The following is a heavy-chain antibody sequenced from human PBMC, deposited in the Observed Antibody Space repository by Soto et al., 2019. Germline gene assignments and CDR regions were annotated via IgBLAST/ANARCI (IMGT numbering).Heavy chain of an antibody. J-gene: IGHJ6*02. Sequence: SETLSLTCTVSGGSISGYYWSWIRQPPGKGLEWIGYIYYSGSTNYNPSLKRRVTISVYTPKNQFSLKLRSVTAATTAVYYCARGRRNRARYYYSMDVWGHGTTVTHSS. V-gene: IGHV4-59*01. CDR2: IYYSGST. D-gene: IGHD6-6*01. CDR3: ARGRRNRARYYYSMDV. CDR1: GGSISGYY.